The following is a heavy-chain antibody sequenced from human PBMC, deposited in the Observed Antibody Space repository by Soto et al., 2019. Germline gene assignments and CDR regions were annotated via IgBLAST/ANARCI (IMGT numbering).Heavy chain of an antibody. D-gene: IGHD2-2*01. Sequence: VGSLRLSCTVSGFAFNNYGINWVRQAPGKGLEWVSSISKSDYTYYSDSVKGRFAISRDNAKSSVSLQMNTLRVEDTAVYYCAREDSIVIPAVSDFWGQGTLVTVSS. J-gene: IGHJ4*02. CDR1: GFAFNNYG. V-gene: IGHV3-21*01. CDR2: ISKSDYT. CDR3: AREDSIVIPAVSDF.